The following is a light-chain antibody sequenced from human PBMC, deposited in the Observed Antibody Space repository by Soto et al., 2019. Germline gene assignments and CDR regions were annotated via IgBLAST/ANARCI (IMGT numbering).Light chain of an antibody. Sequence: DIVMTQSPDSLAVSLGERATINCRSSQSLLYSSNNENYIAWYQQKPGQPPKLLIYWASTRDSGVPERFNGSGSETDFTLTISSLQAEDGAVYYCQQYYSTLVTFGQGTRLEIK. V-gene: IGKV4-1*01. J-gene: IGKJ2*01. CDR1: QSLLYSSNNENY. CDR3: QQYYSTLVT. CDR2: WAS.